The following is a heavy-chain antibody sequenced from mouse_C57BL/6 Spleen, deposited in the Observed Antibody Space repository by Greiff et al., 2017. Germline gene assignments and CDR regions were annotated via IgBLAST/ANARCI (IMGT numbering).Heavy chain of an antibody. J-gene: IGHJ4*01. CDR2: ISSGGSYT. CDR1: GFTFSSYG. CDR3: AKCINAMDY. Sequence: EVMLVESGGDLVKPGGSLKLSCAASGFTFSSYGMSWVRQTPDKRLEWVATISSGGSYTYYPDSVKGRFTISRDNAKNTLYLQMSSLKSEDTAMYYCAKCINAMDYWGQGTSVTVSS. V-gene: IGHV5-6*02.